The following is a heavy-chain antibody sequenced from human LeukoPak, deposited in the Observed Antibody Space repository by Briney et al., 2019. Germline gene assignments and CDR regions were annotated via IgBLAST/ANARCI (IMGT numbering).Heavy chain of an antibody. CDR3: ARDPSSGYPPYDPFHI. CDR2: TSYDGGNK. Sequence: PGGSLRLSCAASRFTFSNYAMHWVRQAPGKGMVWVAVTSYDGGNKYYADSVKGRFTISRDNSKNTLYLQMNSLRAEDAAVYYCARDPSSGYPPYDPFHIWGQGTIVTVSS. CDR1: RFTFSNYA. J-gene: IGHJ3*02. V-gene: IGHV3-30*04. D-gene: IGHD3-22*01.